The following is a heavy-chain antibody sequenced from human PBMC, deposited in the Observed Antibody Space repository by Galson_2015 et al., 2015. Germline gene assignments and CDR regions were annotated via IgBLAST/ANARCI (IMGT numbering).Heavy chain of an antibody. J-gene: IGHJ4*02. CDR1: GFTVSSNY. CDR2: IYGGGST. CDR3: AREIASSANLGY. Sequence: SLRLSCAASGFTVSSNYMTWVRQAPGKGLEWVSVIYGGGSTNYADSLKGRFTISRDKFQNTVYLQMNSLRAEDTAVYYCAREIASSANLGYWGQGSLVIVSS. V-gene: IGHV3-53*01. D-gene: IGHD6-13*01.